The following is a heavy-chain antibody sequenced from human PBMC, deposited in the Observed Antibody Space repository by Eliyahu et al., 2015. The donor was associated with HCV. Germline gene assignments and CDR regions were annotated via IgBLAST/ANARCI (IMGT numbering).Heavy chain of an antibody. J-gene: IGHJ4*02. Sequence: QVQLVQSGAEVKKPGASVKVSCRASGYTFTTYYIHWVRQAPGQGLEWMGKINPSGGRTSYAQKFQDRVTVSRDTSTSTVYMELNNLRSEDTAVYYCARESTGSLDYWGQGPLVTVSS. D-gene: IGHD1-26*01. CDR3: ARESTGSLDY. CDR1: GYTFTTYY. V-gene: IGHV1-46*01. CDR2: INPSGGRT.